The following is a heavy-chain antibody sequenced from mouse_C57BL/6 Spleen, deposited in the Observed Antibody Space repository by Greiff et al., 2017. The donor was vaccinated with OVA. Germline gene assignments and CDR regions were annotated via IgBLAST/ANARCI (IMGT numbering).Heavy chain of an antibody. J-gene: IGHJ4*01. V-gene: IGHV1-75*01. CDR2: IFPGSGST. CDR3: ARKDYGSSYVFYAMDY. CDR1: GYTFPDYY. Sequence: QVQLQQSGPELVKPGASVKISCKASGYTFPDYYINWVKQRPGPGLEWIGWIFPGSGSTSYNEKFKGKAPLTVDKSSSTAYMLRSSLTSEDSAVYFWARKDYGSSYVFYAMDYWGQGTSVTVSS. D-gene: IGHD1-1*01.